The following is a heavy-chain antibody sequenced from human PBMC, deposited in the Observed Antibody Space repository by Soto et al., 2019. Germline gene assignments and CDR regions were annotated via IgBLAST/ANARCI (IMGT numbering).Heavy chain of an antibody. CDR3: AKDRALGSYYYDSSGSFDY. CDR1: GFTFSNYG. V-gene: IGHV3-23*01. Sequence: LRLSCAASGFTFSNYGMSWVRQAPGKGLEWVSAISGSGGSTYYADSVKGRFTISRDNSKNTLYLQMNSLRAEDTAVYYCAKDRALGSYYYDSSGSFDYWGQGTLVTVSS. D-gene: IGHD3-22*01. CDR2: ISGSGGST. J-gene: IGHJ4*02.